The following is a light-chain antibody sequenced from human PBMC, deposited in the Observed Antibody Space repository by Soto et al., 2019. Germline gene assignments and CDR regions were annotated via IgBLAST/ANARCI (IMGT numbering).Light chain of an antibody. CDR2: AAS. CDR3: QQYYSYPWT. V-gene: IGKV1-8*01. CDR1: QGISSY. J-gene: IGKJ1*01. Sequence: AIRMTQSPSSFSASTGDRVTITCRASQGISSYLAWYQQKPGKAPKLLIYAASTLQSGVPSRFSGSGSGTDFTITISYLQSEDFATYYYQQYYSYPWTFGQGTKVEIK.